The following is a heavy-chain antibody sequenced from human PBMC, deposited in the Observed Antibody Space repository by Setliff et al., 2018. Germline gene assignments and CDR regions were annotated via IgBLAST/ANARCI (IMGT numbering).Heavy chain of an antibody. D-gene: IGHD3-16*01. CDR2: INPNSGGT. CDR1: GYTFTGYY. Sequence: ASVKVSCKASGYTFTGYYMHWVRQAPGQGLEWMGWINPNSGGTNYAQKFQGWVTMTRDTSISTAYMELSRLRSDDTAVCYCARGLPLGYGMDVWGQGTTVTVSS. V-gene: IGHV1-2*04. J-gene: IGHJ6*02. CDR3: ARGLPLGYGMDV.